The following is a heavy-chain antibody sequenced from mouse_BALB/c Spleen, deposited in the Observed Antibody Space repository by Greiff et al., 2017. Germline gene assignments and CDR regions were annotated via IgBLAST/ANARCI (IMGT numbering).Heavy chain of an antibody. V-gene: IGHV2-6-7*01. CDR2: IWGDGST. D-gene: IGHD2-12*01. J-gene: IGHJ4*01. CDR1: GFSLTGYG. CDR3: ARDNRYDGDYAMDY. Sequence: VKLMESGPGLVAPSQSLTITCTVSGFSLTGYGVNWVRQPPGKGLEWLGMIWGDGSTDYNSALKSRLSISKDNSKSQVFLKMNSLQTDDTARYYCARDNRYDGDYAMDYWGQGTTVTVSS.